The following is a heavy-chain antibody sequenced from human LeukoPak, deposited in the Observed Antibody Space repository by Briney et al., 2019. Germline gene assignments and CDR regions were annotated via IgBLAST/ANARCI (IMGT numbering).Heavy chain of an antibody. Sequence: PGGSLRLSCAASGFTFSSYWMHWVRQAPGKGLVWVSRINSDGSSTSYADSVKGRFTISRDNAKNTLYLQMNSLRAEDTAVYYCAKDRYADGFDHWGQGTLVTVSS. CDR1: GFTFSSYW. D-gene: IGHD3-9*01. CDR2: INSDGSST. CDR3: AKDRYADGFDH. V-gene: IGHV3-74*01. J-gene: IGHJ4*02.